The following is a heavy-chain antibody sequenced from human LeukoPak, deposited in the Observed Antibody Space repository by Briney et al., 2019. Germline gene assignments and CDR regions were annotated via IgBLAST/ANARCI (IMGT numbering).Heavy chain of an antibody. V-gene: IGHV3-15*01. CDR1: GFTFSSYS. Sequence: GGSLRLSCAASGFTFSSYSMNWVRQAPGKGLEWVGRIKSKTDGGTTDYAAPVKGRFTISRDDSKNTLYLQMNSLKTEDTAVYYCTTDWGYCSGGSCLIDAFDIWGQGTMVTVSS. CDR2: IKSKTDGGTT. D-gene: IGHD2-15*01. CDR3: TTDWGYCSGGSCLIDAFDI. J-gene: IGHJ3*02.